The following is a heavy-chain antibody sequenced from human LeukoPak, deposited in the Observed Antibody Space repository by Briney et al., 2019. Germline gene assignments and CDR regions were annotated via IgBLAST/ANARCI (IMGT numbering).Heavy chain of an antibody. J-gene: IGHJ5*02. CDR3: ARWRMGVAAAGRNWFDP. V-gene: IGHV4-34*01. D-gene: IGHD6-13*01. CDR1: GGSFSGYY. Sequence: SETLSLTCAVYGGSFSGYYWSWIRQPPGKGLEWIGEINHSGSTNYNPSLKSRVTISVDTSKNQFSLKLSSVTAADTAVYYCARWRMGVAAAGRNWFDPWGQGTLVTVSS. CDR2: INHSGST.